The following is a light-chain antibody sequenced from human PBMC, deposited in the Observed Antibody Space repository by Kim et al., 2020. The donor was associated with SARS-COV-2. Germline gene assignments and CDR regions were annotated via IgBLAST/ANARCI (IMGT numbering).Light chain of an antibody. CDR1: SSDVGGYNY. Sequence: GQSFTSSCNGTSSDVGGYNYVSWYKQHPGKAPKLMIYDVSKRPSGVPDRFSGSKSGNTASLTISGLQAEDEADYYCCSYAGSYTWVFGGGTQLTVL. J-gene: IGLJ3*02. CDR2: DVS. CDR3: CSYAGSYTWV. V-gene: IGLV2-11*01.